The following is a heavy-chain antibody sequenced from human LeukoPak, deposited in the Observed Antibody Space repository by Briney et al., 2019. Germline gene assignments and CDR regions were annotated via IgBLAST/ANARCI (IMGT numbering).Heavy chain of an antibody. CDR2: INPSDGST. V-gene: IGHV1-46*01. CDR1: GFTFSSYY. D-gene: IGHD1-1*01. J-gene: IGHJ5*02. Sequence: GASVKVSCKAFGFTFSSYYTQWVRQAPGQGLEWMGIINPSDGSTRYAQKFQGRVTMTGDTSTSTVYMELSSLRSEDTAVYYCARDGLQTRYNWNDEGRKNWFDPWGQGTLVTVSS. CDR3: ARDGLQTRYNWNDEGRKNWFDP.